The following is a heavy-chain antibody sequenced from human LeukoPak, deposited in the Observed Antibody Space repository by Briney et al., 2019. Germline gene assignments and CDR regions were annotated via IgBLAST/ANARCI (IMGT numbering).Heavy chain of an antibody. Sequence: ASVKVSCTASGYTFSSYAISWVRQAPGQGLEWMGWISPYNGNTNSAQRFQGRVTMTTDTSTSAAYMELRSLRSDDTAVYYCARDNTWYFDLWGRGTQVTVSS. J-gene: IGHJ2*01. CDR2: ISPYNGNT. CDR1: GYTFSSYA. CDR3: ARDNTWYFDL. V-gene: IGHV1-18*01. D-gene: IGHD2/OR15-2a*01.